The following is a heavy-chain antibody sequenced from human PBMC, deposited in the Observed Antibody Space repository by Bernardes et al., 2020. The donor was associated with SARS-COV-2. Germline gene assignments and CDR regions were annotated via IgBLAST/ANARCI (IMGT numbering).Heavy chain of an antibody. J-gene: IGHJ6*02. Sequence: ASMKVSCKVSGYTLTELSMHWVRQAPGKGLEWMGGFDPEDGETIYAQKFQGRVTMTEDTSTDTAYMELSSLRSEDTAVYSCATSPAHARWYYYGMDVWGQGTTVTVSS. V-gene: IGHV1-24*01. CDR1: GYTLTELS. CDR2: FDPEDGET. D-gene: IGHD1-26*01. CDR3: ATSPAHARWYYYGMDV.